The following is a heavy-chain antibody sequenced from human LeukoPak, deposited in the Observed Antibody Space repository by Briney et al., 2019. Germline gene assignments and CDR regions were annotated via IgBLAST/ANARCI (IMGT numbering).Heavy chain of an antibody. Sequence: QPGGSLRLSCAASGFTFSRYWMHWVRQAPGKGLVWVSRINSDGSSTNYADSVKGRFTISRDNAKNTLYLQMNSLRAEDTAVYYCATYQGYNYGPFDYWGQGTLVTVSS. J-gene: IGHJ4*02. CDR1: GFTFSRYW. V-gene: IGHV3-74*01. CDR3: ATYQGYNYGPFDY. CDR2: INSDGSST. D-gene: IGHD5-18*01.